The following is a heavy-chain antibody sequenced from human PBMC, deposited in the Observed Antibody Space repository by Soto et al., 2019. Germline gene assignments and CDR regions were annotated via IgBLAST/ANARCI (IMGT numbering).Heavy chain of an antibody. Sequence: GGSLRLSCAASGFTFDDFAMHWVRQAPGKGLEWVSGVDWNSGSTAYADSVKGRFTISRDNARNSLYLQMNSLRAEDTALYYCVKGRGSYEVKFGMDVWGQGTTVTVSS. CDR1: GFTFDDFA. J-gene: IGHJ6*02. D-gene: IGHD6-25*01. V-gene: IGHV3-9*01. CDR3: VKGRGSYEVKFGMDV. CDR2: VDWNSGST.